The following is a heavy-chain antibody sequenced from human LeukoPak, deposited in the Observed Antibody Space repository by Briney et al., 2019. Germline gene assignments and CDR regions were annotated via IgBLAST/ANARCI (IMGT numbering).Heavy chain of an antibody. V-gene: IGHV4-4*07. CDR3: ARDSPITMIVVAVDAFDI. CDR1: GGSISSYC. Sequence: PSETLSLTCTVSGGSISSYCWSWIRQPAGKGLEWSGRIYTSGSTNYNPSLKSRVTMSVDTSKNQFSLKLSSVTAADTAVYYCARDSPITMIVVAVDAFDIWGQGTMVTVSS. CDR2: IYTSGST. J-gene: IGHJ3*02. D-gene: IGHD3-22*01.